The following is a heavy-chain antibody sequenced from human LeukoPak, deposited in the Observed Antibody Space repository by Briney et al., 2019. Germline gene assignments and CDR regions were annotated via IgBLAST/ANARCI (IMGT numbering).Heavy chain of an antibody. Sequence: NPSETLSLTCTVSGGSISSSSYYWGWIRQPPGKGLEWIGSIYYSGSTNYNPSLKSRVTISVDTSKNQFSLKLSSVTAADTAVYYCARDGDGTYDSSGYYYGYFDLWGRGTLVTVSS. CDR1: GGSISSSSYY. D-gene: IGHD3-22*01. CDR2: IYYSGST. CDR3: ARDGDGTYDSSGYYYGYFDL. J-gene: IGHJ2*01. V-gene: IGHV4-39*07.